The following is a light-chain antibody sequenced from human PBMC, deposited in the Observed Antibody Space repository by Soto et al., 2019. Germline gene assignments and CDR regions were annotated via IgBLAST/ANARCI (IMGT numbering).Light chain of an antibody. J-gene: IGKJ1*01. CDR2: KAS. CDR1: QSISSW. CDR3: QQYNTYSPT. Sequence: DIPMTQSPSTLSASVGDRVTITCRASQSISSWLAWYQQKPGKAPKLLIYKASSLESGIPSRFSGSGSGTEFTLTISSLQPDDFATYYCQQYNTYSPTFGQGTKVEFK. V-gene: IGKV1-5*03.